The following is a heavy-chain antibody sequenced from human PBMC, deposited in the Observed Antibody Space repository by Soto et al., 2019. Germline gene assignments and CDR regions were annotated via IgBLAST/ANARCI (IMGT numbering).Heavy chain of an antibody. D-gene: IGHD6-13*01. J-gene: IGHJ4*02. CDR1: GFTFSSYW. CDR3: AKRSGQQLSRRLHFDF. Sequence: GGSLRLSCAASGFTFSSYWMSWVRQAPGKGLEWVANIKQDGSEKYYVDSVKGRFTISRDNSKNTLYLQMNSLRPEDTAVYYCAKRSGQQLSRRLHFDFWGQGTLVTVSS. CDR2: IKQDGSEK. V-gene: IGHV3-7*01.